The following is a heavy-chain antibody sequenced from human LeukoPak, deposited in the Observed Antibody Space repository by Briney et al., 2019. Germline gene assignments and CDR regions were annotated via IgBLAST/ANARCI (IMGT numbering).Heavy chain of an antibody. V-gene: IGHV4-59*01. CDR1: GGSISSYY. Sequence: SETLSLTCTVSGGSISSYYWSWIRQPPGKGLEWIGYIYYSGSTNYDPSLKSRVTISVDTSKNQFSLKLSSVTAADTAVYYCARDSLFGVADYWGQGTLVTVSS. CDR2: IYYSGST. J-gene: IGHJ4*02. CDR3: ARDSLFGVADY. D-gene: IGHD3-3*01.